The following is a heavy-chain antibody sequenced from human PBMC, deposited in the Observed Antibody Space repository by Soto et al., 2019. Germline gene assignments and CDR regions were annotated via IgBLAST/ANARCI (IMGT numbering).Heavy chain of an antibody. CDR2: IIPIFGTA. J-gene: IGHJ6*02. CDR3: ARHGGTGGYWEYYYYYGMDV. CDR1: GGTFSSYA. D-gene: IGHD2-21*01. Sequence: ASVKVSCKASGGTFSSYAISWVRQAPGQGLEWMGGIIPIFGTANYAQKFQGRVTITADESTSTAYMELSSLRSEDTAVYYCARHGGTGGYWEYYYYYGMDVWGQGTTVTVSS. V-gene: IGHV1-69*13.